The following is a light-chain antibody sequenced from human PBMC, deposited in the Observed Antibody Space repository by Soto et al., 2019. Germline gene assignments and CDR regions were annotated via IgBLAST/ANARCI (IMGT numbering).Light chain of an antibody. CDR1: QSVSSD. CDR2: GAS. Sequence: EIVMTQSPATLSVSPGERATLSCRASQSVSSDLAWYEQKPGQAPRVLIYGASTRATGIPARFSGSGSGTEFTLTISSLQSEDFAVYYCQQYKNWPLTFSGGTKVDIK. V-gene: IGKV3D-15*01. CDR3: QQYKNWPLT. J-gene: IGKJ4*01.